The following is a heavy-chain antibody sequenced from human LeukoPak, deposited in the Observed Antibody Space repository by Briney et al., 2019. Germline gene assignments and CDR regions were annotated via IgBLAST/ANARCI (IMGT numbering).Heavy chain of an antibody. Sequence: PGGSLRLSCAASGFTFSSYDMHWVRQATGKGLEWVSAIGTAGDTYYPGSVKGRFTISRENAKNSLYLQMNNLRAGDTAVYYCARGSFGDYMDVWGKGTTVTVSS. CDR1: GFTFSSYD. CDR2: IGTAGDT. J-gene: IGHJ6*03. CDR3: ARGSFGDYMDV. D-gene: IGHD3-3*01. V-gene: IGHV3-13*01.